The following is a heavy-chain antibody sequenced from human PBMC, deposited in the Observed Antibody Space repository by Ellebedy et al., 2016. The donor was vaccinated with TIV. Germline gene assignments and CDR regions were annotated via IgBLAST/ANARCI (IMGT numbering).Heavy chain of an antibody. D-gene: IGHD3-3*01. CDR1: GFSLSTSGVG. V-gene: IGHV2-5*02. Sequence: SGPTLVKPTQTLTLTCTFSGFSLSTSGVGVGWIRQPPGKALEWLALIYWDDDKRYSPSLKSRLTITKDTSKNQVVLTMTNMDPVDTATYYCAHIVTYYDFWSGLQDYYYYMDVWGKGTTVTVSS. J-gene: IGHJ6*03. CDR3: AHIVTYYDFWSGLQDYYYYMDV. CDR2: IYWDDDK.